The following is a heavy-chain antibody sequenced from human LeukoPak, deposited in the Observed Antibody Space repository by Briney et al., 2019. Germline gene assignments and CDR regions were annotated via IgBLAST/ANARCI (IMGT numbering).Heavy chain of an antibody. CDR2: ISGSGGST. V-gene: IGHV3-23*01. CDR3: AKGLDSSGYYLNDY. D-gene: IGHD3-22*01. Sequence: GGSLRLSCAASGFTFSSYGMSWVRQAPGKGLEWVSAISGSGGSTYYADSVKGRFTISRDNSKNTLYLQMNSLRAEDTAVYYCAKGLDSSGYYLNDYWGQGTLVTVSS. CDR1: GFTFSSYG. J-gene: IGHJ4*02.